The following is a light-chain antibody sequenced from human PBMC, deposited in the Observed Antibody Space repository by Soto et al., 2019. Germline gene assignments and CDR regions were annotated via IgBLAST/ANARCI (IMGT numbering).Light chain of an antibody. V-gene: IGLV1-44*01. Sequence: QSVLTQSPSASETPGQRVTISCSGTYSNIGINAVNWYQQVPGTAPKLLMYGDTQRPSGVPDRFSGSKSGTSASLAISGLQSEDEGDYYCAAWDDNLNGLVFGGGTKLTVL. CDR1: YSNIGINA. CDR3: AAWDDNLNGLV. J-gene: IGLJ3*02. CDR2: GDT.